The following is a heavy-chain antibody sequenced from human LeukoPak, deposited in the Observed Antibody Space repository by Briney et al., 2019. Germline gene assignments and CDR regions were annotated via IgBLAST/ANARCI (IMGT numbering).Heavy chain of an antibody. Sequence: GGSLRLSCAASGFTFSSNYMSWVRQAPGKGLEWVSVIYSGGSTYYSAYVKGRFTIPRDNSKNTLYLQRNSLRAEDTAVYYCARREVGSITMVRGVIGAFDIWGQGTMVTVSS. V-gene: IGHV3-66*04. CDR1: GFTFSSNY. J-gene: IGHJ3*02. CDR2: IYSGGST. CDR3: ARREVGSITMVRGVIGAFDI. D-gene: IGHD3-10*01.